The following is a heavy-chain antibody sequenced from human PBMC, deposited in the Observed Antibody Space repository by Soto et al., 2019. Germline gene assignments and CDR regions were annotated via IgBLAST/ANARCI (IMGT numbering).Heavy chain of an antibody. CDR1: GFSFDTYV. V-gene: IGHV3-33*01. Sequence: GGSLRLSCAASGFSFDTYVIHWVRQAPGKGLEWVALIWFDGSNKYYADSVRGRFTISRDNSKNMLFLQMNSLTADDTAVYYCARDNNAYSPLASDYYYGVDVWGQGTAVTVS. J-gene: IGHJ6*02. D-gene: IGHD6-13*01. CDR2: IWFDGSNK. CDR3: ARDNNAYSPLASDYYYGVDV.